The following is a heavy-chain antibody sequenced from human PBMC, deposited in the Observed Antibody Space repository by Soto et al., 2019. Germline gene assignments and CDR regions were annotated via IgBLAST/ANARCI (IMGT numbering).Heavy chain of an antibody. D-gene: IGHD1-26*01. CDR2: ISAYNGNT. J-gene: IGHJ4*02. CDR1: GYIVTSYV. Sequence: DSGKVSCKASGYIVTSYVISWVLQAPGQGLERMGWISAYNGNTNYAQKLQGRVTMTTDTSTSTAYMELRSLRSDDTAVYYCARVGSGSYYYHYDYWGQGTLITVSS. CDR3: ARVGSGSYYYHYDY. V-gene: IGHV1-18*01.